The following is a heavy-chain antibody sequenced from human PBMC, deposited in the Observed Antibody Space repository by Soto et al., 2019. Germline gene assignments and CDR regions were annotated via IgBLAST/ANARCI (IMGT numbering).Heavy chain of an antibody. CDR1: GYSISSGYY. CDR2: IYHSGST. J-gene: IGHJ5*02. V-gene: IGHV4-38-2*02. CDR3: ARDQGALRLYPNWFDP. D-gene: IGHD3-16*01. Sequence: SQTLSLTGAVSGYSISSGYYWGWIRQRPGKGLEWIGSIYHSGSTYYNPSLKSRVTISVDTSKNQFSLKLSSVTAADTAVYYCARDQGALRLYPNWFDPWGQGTLVTVSS.